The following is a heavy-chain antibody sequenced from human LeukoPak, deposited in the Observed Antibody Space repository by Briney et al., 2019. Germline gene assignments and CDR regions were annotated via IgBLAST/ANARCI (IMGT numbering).Heavy chain of an antibody. J-gene: IGHJ5*02. CDR2: ISGYNGKT. CDR3: AREGALHDTGDHYLSWFDP. CDR1: GYSFSSYG. D-gene: IGHD2-8*02. V-gene: IGHV1-18*01. Sequence: GASVKVSCKTSGYSFSSYGIAWGRQAPGQGLEWMGWISGYNGKTDYAENLQGRVTMTTDTSTSTGYMELRSLRSDDTAVYYCAREGALHDTGDHYLSWFDPWGQGTLVTVSS.